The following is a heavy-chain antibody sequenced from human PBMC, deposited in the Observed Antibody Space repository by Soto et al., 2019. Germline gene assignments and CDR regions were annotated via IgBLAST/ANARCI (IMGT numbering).Heavy chain of an antibody. CDR2: ISYDGSNK. Sequence: QVQLVESGGGVVQPGRSLRLSCAASGFTFSSYAMHWVRQAPGKGLEWVAVISYDGSNKYYADSVKGRFTISRDNAKNSLYLQMNSLRAEDTAVYYCARDLAKYCSGGSCSPYWGQGTLVTVSS. J-gene: IGHJ4*02. CDR1: GFTFSSYA. CDR3: ARDLAKYCSGGSCSPY. D-gene: IGHD2-15*01. V-gene: IGHV3-30-3*01.